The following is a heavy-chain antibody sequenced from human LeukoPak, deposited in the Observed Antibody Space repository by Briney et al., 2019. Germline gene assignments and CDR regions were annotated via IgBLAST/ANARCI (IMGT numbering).Heavy chain of an antibody. CDR3: ARHYYGGSGAFDI. CDR2: IYYSGST. Sequence: SETLSLTCTVSGGSISSSYSYWGWIRQPPGKGLEWIGNIYYSGSTYYSPSLTSRVTVSVDTSENQFSLKLSSVTAADTAVYYCARHYYGGSGAFDIWGQGTMVTVSS. CDR1: GGSISSSYSY. V-gene: IGHV4-39*01. J-gene: IGHJ3*02. D-gene: IGHD4-23*01.